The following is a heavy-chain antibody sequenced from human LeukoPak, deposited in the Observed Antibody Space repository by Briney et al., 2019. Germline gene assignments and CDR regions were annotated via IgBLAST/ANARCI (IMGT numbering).Heavy chain of an antibody. J-gene: IGHJ4*02. CDR2: ISYDGSNK. D-gene: IGHD1-26*01. Sequence: GGSLRLSCAASGFTFSSYGMHWVRQAPGKGLEWVAVISYDGSNKYYADSVKGRFTISRDNSKNTLYLQMNSLRAEDTAVCYCAKLVVGATTPFDYWGQGTLVTVSS. V-gene: IGHV3-30*18. CDR1: GFTFSSYG. CDR3: AKLVVGATTPFDY.